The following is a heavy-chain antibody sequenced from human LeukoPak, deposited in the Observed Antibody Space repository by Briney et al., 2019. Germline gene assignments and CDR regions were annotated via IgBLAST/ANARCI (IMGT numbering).Heavy chain of an antibody. CDR2: IYYSGST. CDR1: GGSISSSSYY. CDR3: GAALLLWFGEGVGFDP. V-gene: IGHV4-39*07. D-gene: IGHD3-10*01. Sequence: KASETLSLTCTVSGGSISSSSYYWGWIRQPPGKGLEWIGSIYYSGSTYYNPSLKSRVTISVDTSKNQFSLKLSSVTAADTAVYYCGAALLLWFGEGVGFDPWGQGTLVTVSS. J-gene: IGHJ5*02.